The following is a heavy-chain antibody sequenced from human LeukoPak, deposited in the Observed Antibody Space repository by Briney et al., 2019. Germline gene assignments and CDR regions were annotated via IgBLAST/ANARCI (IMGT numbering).Heavy chain of an antibody. V-gene: IGHV4-59*03. CDR1: GDSTSNFY. CDR3: ALAPNSNWFDF. Sequence: SETLSLTCTVSGDSTSNFYWTWIRKSPAKGLEWIGNIHYSRSSGYNPSLKSRGTISIDTARRQFFLKLNSVSAADTAVYFCALAPNSNWFDFWGPGILVTVSS. CDR2: IHYSRSS. D-gene: IGHD2-8*01. J-gene: IGHJ5*01.